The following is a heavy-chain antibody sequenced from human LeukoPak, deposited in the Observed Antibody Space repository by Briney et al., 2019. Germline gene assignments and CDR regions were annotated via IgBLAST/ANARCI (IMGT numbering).Heavy chain of an antibody. D-gene: IGHD6-13*01. V-gene: IGHV3-7*02. J-gene: IGHJ4*02. Sequence: GGSLRLSCAASGFTFSTYCMTWVRHAPGKGLEWVSTINQDGSEKYYVDSVKGRFTVSRDNADNSLFLQMNSLRADDTAVYYCATRIAGRGSPFDNWGKGTLVTVSS. CDR3: ATRIAGRGSPFDN. CDR2: INQDGSEK. CDR1: GFTFSTYC.